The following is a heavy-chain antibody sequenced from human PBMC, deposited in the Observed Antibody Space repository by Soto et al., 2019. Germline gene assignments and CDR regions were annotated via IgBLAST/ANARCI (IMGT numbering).Heavy chain of an antibody. V-gene: IGHV1-18*01. D-gene: IGHD3-22*01. Sequence: ASVKVSCKASGYTFTSYGISWVRQAPGQGLEWMGWISAYNGNANYAQKLQGRVTMTTDTSTSTAYMELRSLRSDDTAVYYCARVMIVVVMTDYYYGMDVWGQGTTVTVSS. CDR3: ARVMIVVVMTDYYYGMDV. CDR2: ISAYNGNA. CDR1: GYTFTSYG. J-gene: IGHJ6*02.